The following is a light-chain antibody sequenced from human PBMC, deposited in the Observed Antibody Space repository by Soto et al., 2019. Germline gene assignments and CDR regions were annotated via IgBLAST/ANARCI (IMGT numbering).Light chain of an antibody. CDR1: QSISSW. CDR2: DAS. Sequence: DIQMTQSPSTLSASVGDRVTSTFRASQSISSWLAWYQQKPGKAPKLLIYDASSLESGGPSRFSGRGSGTEFTLTISSLQPDDFATYYCQQYNSYWTFGHGTKVDI. CDR3: QQYNSYWT. V-gene: IGKV1-5*01. J-gene: IGKJ1*01.